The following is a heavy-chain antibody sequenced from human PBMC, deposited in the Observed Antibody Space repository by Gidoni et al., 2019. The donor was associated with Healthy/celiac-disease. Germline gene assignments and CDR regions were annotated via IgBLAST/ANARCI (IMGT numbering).Heavy chain of an antibody. Sequence: QVQLVQSGAEVKKPGSTVKVSCKAAGGTCSSYAISWVRQAPGQGLVLMGGIIPIFGPANYAQMFLGSVTIPASESTRTAYMELRSLRSADSAVYYCASGRGGSRWYFFDYWGQGTLVTVSS. CDR2: IIPIFGPA. CDR3: ASGRGGSRWYFFDY. V-gene: IGHV1-69*01. D-gene: IGHD6-13*01. J-gene: IGHJ4*02. CDR1: GGTCSSYA.